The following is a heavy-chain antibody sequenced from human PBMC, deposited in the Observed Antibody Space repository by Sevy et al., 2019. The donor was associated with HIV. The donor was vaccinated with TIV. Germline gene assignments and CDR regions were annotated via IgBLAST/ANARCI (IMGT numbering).Heavy chain of an antibody. D-gene: IGHD6-13*01. V-gene: IGHV7-4-1*02. CDR2: INTNTGNP. Sequence: ASVKVSCKASGYTFTSYAMNWVRQAPGQGLEWMGWINTNTGNPTYAQGYTGRFVFSLDTSVSTAYLQISSLKAEDTAVYYCARDSWQQLVPGRYYYYGMDVWGQGTTVTVSS. J-gene: IGHJ6*02. CDR3: ARDSWQQLVPGRYYYYGMDV. CDR1: GYTFTSYA.